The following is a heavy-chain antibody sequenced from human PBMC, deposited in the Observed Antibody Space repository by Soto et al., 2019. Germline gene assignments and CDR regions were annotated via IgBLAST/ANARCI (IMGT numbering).Heavy chain of an antibody. D-gene: IGHD3-22*01. CDR2: IYYSGTT. V-gene: IGHV4-31*03. CDR3: ARTDSSGYYFDY. CDR1: GGFISSGGYY. J-gene: IGHJ4*02. Sequence: PSETLSLTCSVSGGFISSGGYYWSWIRQHPGKGLEWLGYIYYSGTTYYNPSLKSRVTVSLDTSKNQFSLKLTSVTAADTAAYYCARTDSSGYYFDYWGQGTLVTVSS.